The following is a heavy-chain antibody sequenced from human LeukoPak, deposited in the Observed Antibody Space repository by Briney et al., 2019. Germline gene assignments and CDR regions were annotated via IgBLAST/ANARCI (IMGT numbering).Heavy chain of an antibody. CDR3: ARYYSSVGGYYGMDV. V-gene: IGHV3-48*03. Sequence: GGSLRLSCAASGFTFSSYEMSWVRQAPGKGLEWVSYISSSGSTIYYADSVKGRFTIPRDNAKNSLYLQMNSLRAEDTAVYYCARYYSSVGGYYGMDVWGQGTTVTVSS. D-gene: IGHD6-25*01. CDR1: GFTFSSYE. CDR2: ISSSGSTI. J-gene: IGHJ6*02.